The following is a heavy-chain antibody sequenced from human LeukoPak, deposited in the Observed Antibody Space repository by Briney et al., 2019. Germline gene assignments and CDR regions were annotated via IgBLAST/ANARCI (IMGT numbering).Heavy chain of an antibody. CDR1: GFTLSSSG. Sequence: GGSLRLSCAASGFTLSSSGMHWVRQAPGKGLKWVAFIRYDGNEKYYVDSVKGRFTMSRDNSKNTLYLQMNTLRAEDTALYCAMKAYLYKSCQDLHYWGERALVTVSS. D-gene: IGHD2-21*01. CDR2: IRYDGNEK. V-gene: IGHV3-30*02. CDR3: MKAYLYKSCQDLHY. J-gene: IGHJ4*02.